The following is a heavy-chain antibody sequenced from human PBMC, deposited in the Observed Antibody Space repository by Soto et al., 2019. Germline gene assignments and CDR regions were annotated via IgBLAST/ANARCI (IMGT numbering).Heavy chain of an antibody. Sequence: GGSLRLSCAASGFTFSSYAMHWVSQAPGKRLEYVSAISGSGGSTYYADSVKGRFTISRDNSKNTLYLQMNSLRAEDTAVYYCAKGTEETNTAMATCFDYWGQGTLVTGSS. CDR3: AKGTEETNTAMATCFDY. CDR1: GFTFSSYA. CDR2: ISGSGGST. V-gene: IGHV3-23*01. D-gene: IGHD5-18*01. J-gene: IGHJ4*02.